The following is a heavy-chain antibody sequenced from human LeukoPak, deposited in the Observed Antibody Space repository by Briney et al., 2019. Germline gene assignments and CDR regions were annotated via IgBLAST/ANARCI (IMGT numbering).Heavy chain of an antibody. D-gene: IGHD1-14*01. J-gene: IGHJ3*02. CDR3: ARVTGPPDDAFDI. V-gene: IGHV4-30-2*01. CDR1: GGSISSGGYS. CDR2: IHHSGST. Sequence: SETLSLTCAVSGGSISSGGYSWSWIRQPPGKGLEWIGYIHHSGSTYYNPSLKSRVTISVDRSKNQFSLKLSSVTVADTAVYYCARVTGPPDDAFDIWGQGTMVTVSS.